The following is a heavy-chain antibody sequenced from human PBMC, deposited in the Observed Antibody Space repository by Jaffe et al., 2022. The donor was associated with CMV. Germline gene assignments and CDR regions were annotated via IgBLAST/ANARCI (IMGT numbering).Heavy chain of an antibody. V-gene: IGHV1-3*01. CDR2: INAGNGNT. J-gene: IGHJ5*02. Sequence: QVQLVQSGAEVKKPGASVKVSCKASGYTFTSYAMHWVRQAPGQRLEWMGWINAGNGNTKYSQKFQGRVTITRDTSASTAYMELSSLRSEDTAVYYCARDAKESRAAAEGWFDPWGQGTLVTVSS. CDR1: GYTFTSYA. D-gene: IGHD6-13*01. CDR3: ARDAKESRAAAEGWFDP.